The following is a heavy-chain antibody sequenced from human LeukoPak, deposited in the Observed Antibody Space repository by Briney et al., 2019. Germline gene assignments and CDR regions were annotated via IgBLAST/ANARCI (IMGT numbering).Heavy chain of an antibody. CDR1: GDSVSSNSAA. D-gene: IGHD6-13*01. Sequence: SQTLSLTCAISGDSVSSNSAAWNWIRQSPSRGLEWLGRTYYRSKWYNEYEVSVKSRITINVDTSKNQFSLQLNSVTPEDTAVYYCARTIGGAGTVGGFYYWGQGTLVTVSS. CDR3: ARTIGGAGTVGGFYY. CDR2: TYYRSKWYN. V-gene: IGHV6-1*01. J-gene: IGHJ4*02.